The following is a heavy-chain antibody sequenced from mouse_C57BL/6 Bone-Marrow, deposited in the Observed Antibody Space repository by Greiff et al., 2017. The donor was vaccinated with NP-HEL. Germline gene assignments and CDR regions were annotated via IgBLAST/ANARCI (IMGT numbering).Heavy chain of an antibody. CDR2: IDPSDSYT. D-gene: IGHD2-1*01. V-gene: IGHV1-59*01. CDR3: ARGGYGKDY. CDR1: GYTFTSYW. Sequence: QVQLKQPGAELVRPGTSVKLSCKASGYTFTSYWMHWVKQRPGQGLEWIGVIDPSDSYTNYNQKFKGKATLTVDTSSSTAYMQLSSLTSEDSAVYYCARGGYGKDYWGQGTTLTVSS. J-gene: IGHJ2*01.